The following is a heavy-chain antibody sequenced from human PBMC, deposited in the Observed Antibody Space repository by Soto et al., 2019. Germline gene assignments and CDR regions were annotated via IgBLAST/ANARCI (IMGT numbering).Heavy chain of an antibody. Sequence: QITLKESGPTLVKPTQTLTLTCTFSGFSLSTSGVGVGWIRQPPGKALERLALIYWNDDKSYSPSLKSRLTIPEDTSKNQLVLTITNMDPGDTATYYCAHRGYYYHSSGYYSYWYFDLWGRGTLVTVSS. J-gene: IGHJ2*01. D-gene: IGHD3-22*01. CDR1: GFSLSTSGVG. CDR2: IYWNDDK. CDR3: AHRGYYYHSSGYYSYWYFDL. V-gene: IGHV2-5*01.